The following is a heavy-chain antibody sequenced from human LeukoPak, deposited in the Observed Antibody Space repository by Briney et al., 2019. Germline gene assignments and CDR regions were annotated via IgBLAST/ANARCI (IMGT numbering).Heavy chain of an antibody. CDR2: INPNSGGT. V-gene: IGHV1-2*02. CDR3: ATSIYLGVEGFDP. Sequence: GASVKISCKASGYTFTGYYMHWVRQAPGQGLEWMGWINPNSGGTNYAQKFQGRVTMTRDTSISTAYMELSRLRSDDTAVYYCATSIYLGVEGFDPWGQGTLVTVSS. CDR1: GYTFTGYY. D-gene: IGHD2-8*01. J-gene: IGHJ5*02.